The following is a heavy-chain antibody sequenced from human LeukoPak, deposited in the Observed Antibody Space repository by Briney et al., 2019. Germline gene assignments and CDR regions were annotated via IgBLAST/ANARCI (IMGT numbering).Heavy chain of an antibody. CDR1: GFTFDDYA. CDR3: AKAVDAFDI. V-gene: IGHV3-9*01. CDR2: ISWNSGSI. J-gene: IGHJ3*02. Sequence: PGRSLRLSCAASGFTFDDYAMHWVRQAPGKGLEWVSGISWNSGSIGYADSVKGRFTISRDNAKNSLYLQMNSLRAEDTALYYCAKAVDAFDIWGQGTMVTVSS.